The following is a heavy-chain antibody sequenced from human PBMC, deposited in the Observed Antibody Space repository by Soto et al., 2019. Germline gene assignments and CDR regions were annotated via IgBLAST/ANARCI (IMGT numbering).Heavy chain of an antibody. D-gene: IGHD6-19*01. CDR2: IYSGGST. V-gene: IGHV3-53*01. CDR1: GFTVSRNY. CDR3: ARVGRAYRSGWYYFDY. Sequence: GGSLRLSCAASGFTVSRNYMSWVRQAPGKGLEWVSVIYSGGSTYYEDSVKGRFTSSSDNSKNTLYLQMNSTRAEDTAVYYCARVGRAYRSGWYYFDYWGQGTLVTVSS. J-gene: IGHJ4*02.